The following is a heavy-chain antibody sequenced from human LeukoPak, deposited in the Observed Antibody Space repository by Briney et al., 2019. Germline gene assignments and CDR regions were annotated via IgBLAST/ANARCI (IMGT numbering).Heavy chain of an antibody. CDR1: GGSIRTNY. CDR2: IYYNGST. Sequence: SETLSLTCAVSGGSIRTNYWSWIRQPPGKGLEWIAYIYYNGSTNSNPSLKSRVTISVDTSKNQFSLRLSSVTAADTAVYYCARYSGSYSGFDYWGQGTLVTVSS. J-gene: IGHJ4*02. V-gene: IGHV4-59*08. D-gene: IGHD1-26*01. CDR3: ARYSGSYSGFDY.